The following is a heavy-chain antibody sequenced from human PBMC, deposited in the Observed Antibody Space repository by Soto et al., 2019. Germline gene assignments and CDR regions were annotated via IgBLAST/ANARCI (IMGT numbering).Heavy chain of an antibody. CDR1: GYTFTSYY. Sequence: ASVKVSCKASGYTFTSYYMHWVRQAPGQGLEWMGIINPSGGSTSYAQKFQGRVTMTRDTSTSTVYMELSSLRSEDTAVYYCAIAPTDIVGVVAATPDGYGMDGWGQGTTVTVSS. D-gene: IGHD2-15*01. J-gene: IGHJ6*02. CDR3: AIAPTDIVGVVAATPDGYGMDG. CDR2: INPSGGST. V-gene: IGHV1-46*01.